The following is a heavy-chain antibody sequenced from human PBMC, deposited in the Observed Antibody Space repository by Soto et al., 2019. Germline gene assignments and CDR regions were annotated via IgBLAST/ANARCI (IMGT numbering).Heavy chain of an antibody. V-gene: IGHV1-18*01. CDR1: GYTFTSYG. J-gene: IGHJ4*02. CDR2: ISAYNGST. Sequence: GASVKVSCKASGYTFTSYGISWVRQAPGQGLEWMGWISAYNGSTNYAQKLQGRVTMTTDTSTSTAYMELRSLRSDDTAVYYCARDMGYSSGWYPGRFDYWGQGTLVTVSS. D-gene: IGHD6-19*01. CDR3: ARDMGYSSGWYPGRFDY.